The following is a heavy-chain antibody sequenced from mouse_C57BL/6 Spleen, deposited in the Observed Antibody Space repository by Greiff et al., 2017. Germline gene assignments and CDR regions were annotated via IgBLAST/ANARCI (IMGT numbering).Heavy chain of an antibody. CDR2: ISYDGSN. CDR3: ASGSYWYFDV. CDR1: GYSITSGYY. Sequence: VQLQESGPGLVKPSQSLSLTCSVTGYSITSGYYWNWIRQFPGNKLEWMGYISYDGSNNYNPSLKNRISITRDTSKNQFFLKLNSVTTEDTATYYCASGSYWYFDVWGTGTTVTVSS. J-gene: IGHJ1*03. V-gene: IGHV3-6*01. D-gene: IGHD1-1*01.